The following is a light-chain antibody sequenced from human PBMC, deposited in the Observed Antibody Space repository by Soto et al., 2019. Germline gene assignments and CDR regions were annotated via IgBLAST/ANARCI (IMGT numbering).Light chain of an antibody. CDR1: SSDVGGYNY. CDR3: SSYTSSSTLVV. Sequence: QSALTQPASVSGSPGQSITISCTGTSSDVGGYNYVSWYQQQHPGKAPKLMIYEVSNRPSGVSNRFSGSKSGNTASLTISGLQAEDEADYYCSSYTSSSTLVVFGGGTKVTVL. CDR2: EVS. V-gene: IGLV2-14*01. J-gene: IGLJ2*01.